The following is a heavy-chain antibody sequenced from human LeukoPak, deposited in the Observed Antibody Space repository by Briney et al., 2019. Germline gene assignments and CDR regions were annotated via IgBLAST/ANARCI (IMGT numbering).Heavy chain of an antibody. D-gene: IGHD3-10*01. V-gene: IGHV4-34*01. CDR3: ARMPINYYGSGSLP. J-gene: IGHJ5*02. CDR1: GGPFSGYF. CDR2: IHNSGTT. Sequence: SETLSLTCAVSGGPFSGYFWSWIRQSSGKGLEWIGEIHNSGTTNYNPSLKSRVTISVDTSKNQFSLKLSSVIAADTAVYYCARMPINYYGSGSLPWGQGTLVTVSS.